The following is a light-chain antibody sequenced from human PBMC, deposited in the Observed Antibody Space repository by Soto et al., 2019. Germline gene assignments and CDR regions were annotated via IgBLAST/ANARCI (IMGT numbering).Light chain of an antibody. CDR1: QSVSSTY. CDR2: GAY. V-gene: IGKV3-20*01. CDR3: QQYGSPPLYT. J-gene: IGKJ2*01. Sequence: EIVLTQSPGTLSLSPGERATLSCRASQSVSSTYLAWYQQKPGQAPRLIIYGAYSRATDIPDRFSGSGSGTDFTLTTSRLEPEAFAVYYCQQYGSPPLYTFGQGTKLEIK.